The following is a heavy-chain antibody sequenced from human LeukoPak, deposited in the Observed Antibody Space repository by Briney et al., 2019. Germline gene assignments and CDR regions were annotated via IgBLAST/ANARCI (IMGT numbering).Heavy chain of an antibody. J-gene: IGHJ6*02. V-gene: IGHV3-43D*03. Sequence: GGSLRLSCAASGFTFDDYAMHWVRQAPGKGLEWVSLISWDGGSTYYADSVRGRFTISRDNSKNSLYLQMNSLRAEDTALYYCAKAPRFGYYYGMDVWGQGTTVTVSS. CDR3: AKAPRFGYYYGMDV. CDR1: GFTFDDYA. D-gene: IGHD3-10*01. CDR2: ISWDGGST.